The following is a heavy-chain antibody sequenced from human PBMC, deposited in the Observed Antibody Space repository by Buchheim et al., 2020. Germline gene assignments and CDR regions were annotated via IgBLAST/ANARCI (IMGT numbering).Heavy chain of an antibody. V-gene: IGHV4-4*02. J-gene: IGHJ4*02. CDR2: IYHTGDT. Sequence: VQLQESGPRLVKPSGTLSLTCAVSGDSISSSRWWTWVRQAPGKGLEWIGEIYHTGDTNYNASLGGRVTISIDKSRNQFSLGLTSVTDTDTAVYYCGDPPAAAWGQGTL. CDR3: GDPPAAA. D-gene: IGHD2-15*01. CDR1: GDSISSSRW.